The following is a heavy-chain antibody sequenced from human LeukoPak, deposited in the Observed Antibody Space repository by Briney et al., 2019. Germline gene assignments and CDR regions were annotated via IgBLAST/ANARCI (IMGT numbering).Heavy chain of an antibody. CDR2: VIPIFGTA. CDR1: GGTFSSYA. D-gene: IGHD3-10*01. V-gene: IGHV1-69*13. J-gene: IGHJ5*02. Sequence: SVKVSCKASGGTFSSYAISWVRQAPGQGLEWMGGVIPIFGTANYAQKFQGRVTITADESTSTAYMELSSLRSEDTAVYYCARGGGLLWFGELLFNWFDPWGQGTLVTVSS. CDR3: ARGGGLLWFGELLFNWFDP.